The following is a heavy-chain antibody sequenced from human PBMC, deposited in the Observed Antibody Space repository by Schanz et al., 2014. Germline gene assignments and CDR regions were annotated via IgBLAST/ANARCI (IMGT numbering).Heavy chain of an antibody. J-gene: IGHJ3*02. Sequence: QVQLVHSGAEVKKPGSSVKVSCKASGRTFSSSTLTWVRQAPGQGLEWMRRSIPIHDKANYAQKCRSRVSVTRNTSASTVNRELSGVKSEDAAVDFCARGPSTGAFDIWGQGTMVTVSS. V-gene: IGHV1-69*08. CDR1: GRTFSSST. CDR3: ARGPSTGAFDI. CDR2: SIPIHDKA.